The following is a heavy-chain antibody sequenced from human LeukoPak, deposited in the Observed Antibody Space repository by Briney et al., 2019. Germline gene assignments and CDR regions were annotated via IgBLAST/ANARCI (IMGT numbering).Heavy chain of an antibody. CDR2: ISSSSSYI. CDR1: GFTFSSYS. V-gene: IGHV3-21*04. Sequence: PGGSLRLSCAASGFTFSSYSMNWVRQAPGKGLEWVSSISSSSSYIYYADSVKGRFTISRDNAKNSLYLQMNSLRAEDTAVYYCAKGARPATAIVWFDPWGQGTLVTVSS. CDR3: AKGARPATAIVWFDP. J-gene: IGHJ5*02. D-gene: IGHD2-2*02.